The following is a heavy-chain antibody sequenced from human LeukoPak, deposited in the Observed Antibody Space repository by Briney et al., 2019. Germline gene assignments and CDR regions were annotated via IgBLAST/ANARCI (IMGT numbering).Heavy chain of an antibody. CDR2: TSAYNGNT. J-gene: IGHJ4*02. V-gene: IGHV1-18*01. CDR1: GYTFINYG. CDR3: ARDLDQYNGRFGGFGHDF. D-gene: IGHD3-10*01. Sequence: ASVNVSCKASGYTFINYGINWVRQAPGQGLEWMGWTSAYNGNTNYAQSLQGRVTMTTDTSTSTVYMEMRSLTSDDTAVYYCARDLDQYNGRFGGFGHDFWGQGTLVTVSS.